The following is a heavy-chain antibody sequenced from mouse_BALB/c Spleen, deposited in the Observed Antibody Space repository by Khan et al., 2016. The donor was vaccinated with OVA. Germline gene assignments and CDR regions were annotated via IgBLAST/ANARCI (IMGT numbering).Heavy chain of an antibody. D-gene: IGHD1-2*01. V-gene: IGHV3-2*02. CDR3: DETARIKY. J-gene: IGHJ2*01. CDR1: GYSITSGYG. CDR2: ISYSGST. Sequence: EVELVETGPGLVKPSQSLSLTCTVTGYSITSGYGWNWIRQFPGNKLEWMGYISYSGSTNYNPSLKSRISITRDTSKNQFFLQLHSVTTEDTATYYCDETARIKYWGQGTTLTGSS.